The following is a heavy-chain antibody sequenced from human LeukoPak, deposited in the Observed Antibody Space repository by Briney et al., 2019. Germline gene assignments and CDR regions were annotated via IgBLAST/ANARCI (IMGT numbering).Heavy chain of an antibody. Sequence: GGSLRLSCAASGFTFSSYSMNWVRQAPGKGLEWVSSISTSSTYIYYADSVKGRFTISRDNAKNTVYLQMNSLRAEDTAVYYCVSFYETYWGRGTLVTVSS. J-gene: IGHJ4*02. CDR3: VSFYETY. V-gene: IGHV3-21*01. D-gene: IGHD2/OR15-2a*01. CDR2: ISTSSTYI. CDR1: GFTFSSYS.